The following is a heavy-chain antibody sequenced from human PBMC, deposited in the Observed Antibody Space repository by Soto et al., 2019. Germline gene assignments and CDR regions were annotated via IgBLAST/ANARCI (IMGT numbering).Heavy chain of an antibody. V-gene: IGHV4-31*03. CDR3: ARAMGPFFPLWIQLWLPHRGNIHWFDP. CDR1: GGSISSGGYY. CDR2: IYYSGST. Sequence: KSSETLSLTCTVSGGSISSGGYYWSWIRQHPGKGLEWIGYIYYSGSTYYNPSLKSRVTISVDTSKNQFSLKLSSVTAADTAVYYCARAMGPFFPLWIQLWLPHRGNIHWFDPWGQGTLVTVSS. D-gene: IGHD5-18*01. J-gene: IGHJ5*02.